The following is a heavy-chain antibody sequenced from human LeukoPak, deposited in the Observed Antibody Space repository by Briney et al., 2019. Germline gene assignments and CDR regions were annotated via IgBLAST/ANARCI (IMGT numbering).Heavy chain of an antibody. CDR2: ISTSGST. CDR3: AREGYSYGKNWFDP. D-gene: IGHD5-18*01. J-gene: IGHJ5*02. CDR1: DGSISSYY. V-gene: IGHV4-4*07. Sequence: PSETLSLTCSVSDGSISSYYWSWIRQPAGKGLEWIGRISTSGSTYYNPSLKSRVTMSVDTSKNQFSLKVSSVTAADTAVYYCAREGYSYGKNWFDPWGQGTLVTVSS.